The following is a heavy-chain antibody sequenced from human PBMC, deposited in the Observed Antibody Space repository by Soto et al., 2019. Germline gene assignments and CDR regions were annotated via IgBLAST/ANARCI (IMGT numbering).Heavy chain of an antibody. J-gene: IGHJ4*02. CDR1: GGSISSSSYY. D-gene: IGHD6-19*01. CDR3: ARQEGQWLAVIDY. CDR2: IYYSGST. Sequence: SETLSLTCTVSGGSISSSSYYWGWIRQPPGKGLEWIGSIYYSGSTYYNPSLKSRVTISVDTSKNQFSLKLSSVTAADTAVYYCARQEGQWLAVIDYWGQGTLVTVSS. V-gene: IGHV4-39*01.